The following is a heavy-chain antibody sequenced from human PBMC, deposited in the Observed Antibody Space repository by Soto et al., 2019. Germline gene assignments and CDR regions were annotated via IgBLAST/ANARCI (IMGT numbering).Heavy chain of an antibody. V-gene: IGHV4-4*02. Sequence: QVQLQESGPGLVKPSGTLSLTCAVSGGSISSSNWWSWVRQPPGKGLEWIGEIYHSGSTNYNPSLKRRVTLSVDKSKNQFALKLSAVTAADTAVYYCARIAAAGTSVDYWGQGTLVTVSS. D-gene: IGHD6-13*01. CDR1: GGSISSSNW. CDR2: IYHSGST. J-gene: IGHJ4*02. CDR3: ARIAAAGTSVDY.